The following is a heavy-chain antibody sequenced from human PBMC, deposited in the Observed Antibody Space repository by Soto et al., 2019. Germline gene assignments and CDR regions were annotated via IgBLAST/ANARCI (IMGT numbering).Heavy chain of an antibody. CDR3: AMKVVVVAATGAFDI. CDR1: GGTFSSYT. D-gene: IGHD2-15*01. J-gene: IGHJ3*02. Sequence: SVKVSCKASGGTFSSYTISWVRQAPGQGLEWMGRIIPILGIANYAQKFQGRVTITADKSTSTAYMELSSLRSEDTAVYYCAMKVVVVAATGAFDIWGQGTMVTVSS. CDR2: IIPILGIA. V-gene: IGHV1-69*02.